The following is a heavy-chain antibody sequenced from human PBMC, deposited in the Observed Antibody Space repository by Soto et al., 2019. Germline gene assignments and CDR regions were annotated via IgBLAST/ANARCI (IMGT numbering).Heavy chain of an antibody. J-gene: IGHJ4*02. V-gene: IGHV3-33*01. Sequence: QVQLVESGGDVAQPGRSLRLSCAASGFTFSNYGMHWARPAPGKGLEWVAAILYDGSNKYYADSLKGRFTISRDNSKNTLYLQMNSLRAEDTAVYCCAGGTYDFDYCGQGTLVTVSS. CDR1: GFTFSNYG. D-gene: IGHD1-26*01. CDR3: AGGTYDFDY. CDR2: ILYDGSNK.